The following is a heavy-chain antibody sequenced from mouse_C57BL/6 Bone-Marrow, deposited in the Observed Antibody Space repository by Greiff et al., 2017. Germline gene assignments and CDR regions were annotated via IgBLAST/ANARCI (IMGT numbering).Heavy chain of an antibody. CDR1: GYTFTSYW. D-gene: IGHD1-1*01. V-gene: IGHV1-55*01. CDR3: ARGATTVVEGY. CDR2: IYPGSGST. Sequence: VQLQQPGAELVKPGASVKMSCKASGYTFTSYWITWVKQRPGQALEWIGDIYPGSGSTTSNEKFTSKATLTVDTSSSTAYMQLRSLRSEDSAVYYCARGATTVVEGYGGQGTTLTVSS. J-gene: IGHJ2*01.